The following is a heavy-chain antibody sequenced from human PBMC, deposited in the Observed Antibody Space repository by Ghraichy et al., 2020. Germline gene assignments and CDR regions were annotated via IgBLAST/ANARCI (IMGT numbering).Heavy chain of an antibody. J-gene: IGHJ3*02. V-gene: IGHV3-48*02. CDR2: ISGSGSTI. Sequence: GGSLRLSCAASGFSFSTWNMNWVCQAPGKGLQWVSYISGSGSTIYYADSVKGRFTISRDNARNSLYLQMNSLRDEDTAVYYCAGAFDIWGQGTMVTVSS. CDR3: AGAFDI. CDR1: GFSFSTWN.